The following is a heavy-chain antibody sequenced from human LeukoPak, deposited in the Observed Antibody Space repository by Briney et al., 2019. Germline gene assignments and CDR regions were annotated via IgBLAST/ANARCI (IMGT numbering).Heavy chain of an antibody. Sequence: GASVKVSCKASGYTFTHYYMHWVRQAPGQGLEWMGWINTNTGNPTYAQGFTGRFVFSLDTSVSTAYLQISSLKAEDTAVYYCARDLQIVATISDYWGQGTLVTVSS. V-gene: IGHV7-4-1*02. CDR2: INTNTGNP. J-gene: IGHJ4*02. D-gene: IGHD5-12*01. CDR1: GYTFTHYY. CDR3: ARDLQIVATISDY.